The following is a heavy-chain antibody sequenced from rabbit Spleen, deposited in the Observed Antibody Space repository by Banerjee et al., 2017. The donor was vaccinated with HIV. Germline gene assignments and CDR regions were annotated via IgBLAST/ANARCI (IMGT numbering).Heavy chain of an antibody. V-gene: IGHV1S40*01. CDR3: VRGWSGGIDNYVDYFNL. Sequence: QSLEESGGDLVKPGASLTLTCIASGVSFSGSSYMCWVRQAPGKGLEWIAYINGGGSRWYASWAKGRFTISRDTNENTVSLKMTSLTAADTATYFCVRGWSGGIDNYVDYFNLWGPGTLVTVS. CDR1: GVSFSGSSY. J-gene: IGHJ4*01. D-gene: IGHD4-2*01. CDR2: INGGGSR.